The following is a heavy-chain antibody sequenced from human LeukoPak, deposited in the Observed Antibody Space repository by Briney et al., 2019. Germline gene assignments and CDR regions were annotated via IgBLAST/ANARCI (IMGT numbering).Heavy chain of an antibody. J-gene: IGHJ5*02. V-gene: IGHV4-39*01. CDR1: GGSISSNSFY. D-gene: IGHD3-10*01. CDR3: ARNRYYYGSGNYGVPNWFDP. CDR2: IYYSGST. Sequence: DPSETLSLTCTVSGGSISSNSFYWGWIRQPPGKGLEWIGSIYYSGSTYYNPSLKSRVTISVDTSKNQSSLKLSSVTVADTAVYYCARNRYYYGSGNYGVPNWFDPWGQGTLVTVSS.